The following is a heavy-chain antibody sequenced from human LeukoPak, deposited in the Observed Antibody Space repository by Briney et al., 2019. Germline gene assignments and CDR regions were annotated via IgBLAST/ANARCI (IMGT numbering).Heavy chain of an antibody. CDR1: GFTFSSYW. D-gene: IGHD2-2*01. CDR3: ARDHCSSTSCYLSAYYFDY. V-gene: IGHV3-74*01. Sequence: GGSLRLSCAASGFTFSSYWMHWVRQAPGKGLVWVSRINSDGSSTTYADSVKGRFTISRDNAKNTLYLQMNSLRAEDTAVYYCARDHCSSTSCYLSAYYFDYWGQGTLVTVSP. CDR2: INSDGSST. J-gene: IGHJ4*02.